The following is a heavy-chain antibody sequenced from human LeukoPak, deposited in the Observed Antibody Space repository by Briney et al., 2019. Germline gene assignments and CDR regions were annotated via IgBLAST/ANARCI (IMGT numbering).Heavy chain of an antibody. J-gene: IGHJ4*02. V-gene: IGHV4-59*01. Sequence: SETLSLTCTVSGGSISSYYWSWIRQPPGKGLEWIGYIYYSGSTNYNPSLKSRVTISVDTSKNQFSPKLSSVTAADTAVYYCARDRRYYDSSGYFDYWGQGTLVTVSS. CDR1: GGSISSYY. CDR3: ARDRRYYDSSGYFDY. D-gene: IGHD3-22*01. CDR2: IYYSGST.